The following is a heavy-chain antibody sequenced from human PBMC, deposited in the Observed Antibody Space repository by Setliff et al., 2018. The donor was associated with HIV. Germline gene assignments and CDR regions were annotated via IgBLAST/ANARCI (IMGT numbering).Heavy chain of an antibody. Sequence: SETLSLTCTVSGGSVSSGSYYWGWIRQPPGKGLEWIGYIYYSGSTKHNPSLKSRVTISLDTSKNQFSLKLTAVTASDTAVYYCARAAAGNTGPFDLWGQGSPVTVSS. CDR2: IYYSGST. V-gene: IGHV4-61*01. CDR1: GGSVSSGSYY. J-gene: IGHJ4*02. D-gene: IGHD4-17*01. CDR3: ARAAAGNTGPFDL.